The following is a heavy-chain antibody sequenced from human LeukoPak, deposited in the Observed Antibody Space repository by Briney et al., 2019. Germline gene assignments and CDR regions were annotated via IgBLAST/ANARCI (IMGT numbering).Heavy chain of an antibody. V-gene: IGHV3-30*08. J-gene: IGHJ6*02. D-gene: IGHD2-2*01. CDR2: ISYDGSIK. Sequence: PGGSLRLSCAASAFAFSGYAMHWVRQAPGKGLEWVAVISYDGSIKYYADSVKGRFTISRDNSKNTLFLQINSLRAEDTAVYYCARALGNVPVATDYYYYYGMDVWGQGTTVTVSS. CDR3: ARALGNVPVATDYYYYYGMDV. CDR1: AFAFSGYA.